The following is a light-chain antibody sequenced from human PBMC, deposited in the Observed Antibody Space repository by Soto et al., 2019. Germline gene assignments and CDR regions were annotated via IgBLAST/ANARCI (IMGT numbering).Light chain of an antibody. CDR3: LQHYRYPRT. CDR1: QGISSY. V-gene: IGKV1-9*01. J-gene: IGKJ1*01. Sequence: IQLTQSPSSLSASVGDRVTITCRASQGISSYLAWYQQKPGKAPKLLIYAASTLQSGVPSRFSGSGSGTEFTLTISSLQAEDFATYYCLQHYRYPRTFGQGTKVDIK. CDR2: AAS.